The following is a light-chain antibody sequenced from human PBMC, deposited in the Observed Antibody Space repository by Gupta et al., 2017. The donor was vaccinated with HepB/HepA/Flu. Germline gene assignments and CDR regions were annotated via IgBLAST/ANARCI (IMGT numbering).Light chain of an antibody. CDR3: AAWEDVLRGGV. V-gene: IGLV1-47*01. CDR2: RND. J-gene: IGLJ3*02. Sequence: QSVLTQPPSASGTPVHIFTISCSGRSSNIGVYYVFWYQHISGTAPNLLILRNDQRASGVTDRFSASKSGNSASLAITEVRSEEEGEYYCAAWEDVLRGGVFGGGTKLTVL. CDR1: SSNIGVYY.